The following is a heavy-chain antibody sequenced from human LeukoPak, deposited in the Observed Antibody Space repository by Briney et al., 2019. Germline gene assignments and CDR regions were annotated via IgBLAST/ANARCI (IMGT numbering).Heavy chain of an antibody. CDR3: AKDRGSGNLYYYYMDV. D-gene: IGHD3-10*01. CDR2: INSDGSST. Sequence: GGSLRLSCAASGFTFSSYWMHWVRQAPGKGLVWASRINSDGSSTSYADSVKGRFTISRDNAKNTLYLQMNSLRAEDTAVYYCAKDRGSGNLYYYYMDVWGKGTTVTISS. V-gene: IGHV3-74*01. J-gene: IGHJ6*03. CDR1: GFTFSSYW.